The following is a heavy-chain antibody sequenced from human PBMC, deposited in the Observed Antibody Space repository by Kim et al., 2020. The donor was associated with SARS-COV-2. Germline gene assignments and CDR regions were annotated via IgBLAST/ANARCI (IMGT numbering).Heavy chain of an antibody. CDR2: INAGNGNT. CDR1: GYTFTSYA. D-gene: IGHD3-16*01. CDR3: ARSARLGWYYGMDV. V-gene: IGHV1-3*01. Sequence: ASVKVSCKASGYTFTSYAMHWVRQAPGQRLEWMGWINAGNGNTKYSQKFQGRVTITRDTSASTAYMELSSLRSEDTAVYYCARSARLGWYYGMDVWGQGTTVTVSS. J-gene: IGHJ6*02.